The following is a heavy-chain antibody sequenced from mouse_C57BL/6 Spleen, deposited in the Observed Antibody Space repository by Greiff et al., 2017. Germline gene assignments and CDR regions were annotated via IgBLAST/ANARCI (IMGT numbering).Heavy chain of an antibody. CDR3: ARRRVVVATKAMDY. CDR2: INPNNGGT. J-gene: IGHJ4*01. V-gene: IGHV1-26*01. D-gene: IGHD1-1*01. CDR1: GYTFTDYY. Sequence: EVQLQQSGPELVKPGASVKISCKASGYTFTDYYMNWVKQSHGKSLEWIGDINPNNGGTSYNQKFKGKATLTVDKSSSTAYMELRSLTSEDSAVYYCARRRVVVATKAMDYWGQGTSVTVSS.